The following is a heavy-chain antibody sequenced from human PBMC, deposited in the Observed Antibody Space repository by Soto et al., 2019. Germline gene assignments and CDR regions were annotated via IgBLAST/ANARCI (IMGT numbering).Heavy chain of an antibody. J-gene: IGHJ4*02. V-gene: IGHV1-2*02. Sequence: GASVKVSCKASGYTFTGHYIHWVRQAPEQGPEWMGEIGPESGATRYAQRFQGRVTMTWDTSLKTAYMELSSLKSDDTAVYYCARPPGYISDWHYFDLWGQGTLVTVSS. CDR2: IGPESGAT. CDR3: ARPPGYISDWHYFDL. D-gene: IGHD2-21*02. CDR1: GYTFTGHY.